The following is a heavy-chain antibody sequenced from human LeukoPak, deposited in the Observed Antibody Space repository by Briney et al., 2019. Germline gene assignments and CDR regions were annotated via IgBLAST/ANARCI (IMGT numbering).Heavy chain of an antibody. Sequence: SQTLSLTCAVSGGSISSGGYSWSWIRQPPGKGLEWIGYIYHSGSTYYNPSLKSRVTISVDTSKNQFSLKLSSVTAADTAVYYCARGRRFLEWLSFSSYYYYGMDVWGQGTTVTVSS. V-gene: IGHV4-30-2*01. CDR2: IYHSGST. D-gene: IGHD3-3*01. CDR3: ARGRRFLEWLSFSSYYYYGMDV. J-gene: IGHJ6*02. CDR1: GGSISSGGYS.